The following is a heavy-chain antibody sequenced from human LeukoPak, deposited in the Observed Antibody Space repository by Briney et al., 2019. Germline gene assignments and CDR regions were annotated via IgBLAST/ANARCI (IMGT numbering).Heavy chain of an antibody. CDR1: GGSVSSSNYY. Sequence: SETLSLTCTVSGGSVSSSNYYWSWIRQPPGKGLEWVGVFSYNVHSDYNPSLKSRVTISVDTSKNHFSLRLTSVTAADTAIYYCARVSVAGTGPDYWGQGTLVTVSS. CDR3: ARVSVAGTGPDY. D-gene: IGHD6-19*01. J-gene: IGHJ4*02. V-gene: IGHV4-61*03. CDR2: FSYNVHS.